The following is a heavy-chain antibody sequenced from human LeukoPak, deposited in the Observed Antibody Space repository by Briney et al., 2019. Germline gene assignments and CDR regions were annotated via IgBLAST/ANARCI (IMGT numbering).Heavy chain of an antibody. CDR1: GFTFSNYA. CDR2: ISGFSDYI. CDR3: ARDGQNSIAPSYTAA. D-gene: IGHD6-6*01. J-gene: IGHJ6*04. Sequence: GGSLRLSCAASGFTFSNYAMNWVRQAPGKGLEWVSTISGFSDYIDYADSLKGRITISRDNAKNSLYLEMNSLRAEDTAVYYCARDGQNSIAPSYTAAWGKGTTVIVSS. V-gene: IGHV3-21*01.